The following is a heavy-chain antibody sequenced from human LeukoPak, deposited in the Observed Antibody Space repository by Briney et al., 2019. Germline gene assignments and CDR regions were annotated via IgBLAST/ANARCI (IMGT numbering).Heavy chain of an antibody. V-gene: IGHV3-30-3*01. J-gene: IGHJ4*02. D-gene: IGHD4-23*01. CDR3: ARDSPTTVATPTSYVFDY. CDR1: GFSFSSYA. CDR2: ISYDGSNK. Sequence: GGSLRLSCAASGFSFSSYAMHWVRQAPGKGLEWVAVISYDGSNKYYADSVKGRFTIPRDNSKNTLYLQVNSLRDEDTAVYYCARDSPTTVATPTSYVFDYWGQGTLVTVSS.